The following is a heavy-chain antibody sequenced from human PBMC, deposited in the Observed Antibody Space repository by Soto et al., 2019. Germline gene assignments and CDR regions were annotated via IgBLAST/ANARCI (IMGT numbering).Heavy chain of an antibody. CDR3: ARDRSGIAPDY. J-gene: IGHJ4*02. CDR2: ISYDGSNK. D-gene: IGHD2-21*01. CDR1: GFTFSSYG. V-gene: IGHV3-30*03. Sequence: GGSLRISCAASGFTFSSYGMHWVRQAPGKGLEWVAVISYDGSNKYYADSVKGRFTISRDNSKNTLYLQMNSLRAEDTAVYYCARDRSGIAPDYWGQGTLVTVS.